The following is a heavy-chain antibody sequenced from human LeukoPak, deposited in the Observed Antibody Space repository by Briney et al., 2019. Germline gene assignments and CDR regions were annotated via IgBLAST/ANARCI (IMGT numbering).Heavy chain of an antibody. J-gene: IGHJ4*02. D-gene: IGHD3-10*01. CDR3: ARDGLNYYGSGPFGY. CDR1: GFTFSSYS. CDR2: ISSSSSYI. V-gene: IGHV3-21*01. Sequence: GGSLRLSCAASGFTFSSYSMNWVRQAPGKGLEWVSSISSSSSYIYYADSVKGRFTISRDNAKNSLYLQMNSLRAEDTAVYYCARDGLNYYGSGPFGYWGQGTLVTVSS.